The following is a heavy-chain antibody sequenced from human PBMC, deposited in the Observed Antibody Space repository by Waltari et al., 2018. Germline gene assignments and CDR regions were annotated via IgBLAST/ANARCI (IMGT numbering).Heavy chain of an antibody. V-gene: IGHV1-2*06. CDR2: INPTTGDP. Sequence: QVQLVQSGAEVKKPGASVKVSCKASGYTFTGYYFHWVRQAPGQGLEWMGRINPTTGDPTYAQEFQGRVTMTRDTSISTAYMELTSLRSEDTAVYYCARDWGYYSDTSGYPSNWFGPWGQGTLVTVSS. CDR3: ARDWGYYSDTSGYPSNWFGP. CDR1: GYTFTGYY. J-gene: IGHJ5*02. D-gene: IGHD3-22*01.